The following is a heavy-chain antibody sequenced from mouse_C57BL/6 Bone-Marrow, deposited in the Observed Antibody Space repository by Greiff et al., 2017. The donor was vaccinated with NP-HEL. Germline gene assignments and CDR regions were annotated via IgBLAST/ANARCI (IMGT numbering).Heavy chain of an antibody. CDR3: AGGYGTSFAY. V-gene: IGHV12-3*01. J-gene: IGHJ3*01. Sequence: VQLQESGPGLVKPSQSLFLTCSITGFPITSGYYWIWIRQSPGKPLEWMGYITHSGETFYNPSLQSPISINREKSKNQFLLRLNSVTTEDTAMYYCAGGYGTSFAYWGQGTLVTVSA. CDR2: ITHSGET. CDR1: GFPITSGYY. D-gene: IGHD1-1*01.